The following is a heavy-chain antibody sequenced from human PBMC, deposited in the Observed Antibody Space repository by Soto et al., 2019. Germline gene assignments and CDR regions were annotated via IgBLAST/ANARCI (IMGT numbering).Heavy chain of an antibody. V-gene: IGHV1-69*02. Sequence: QVQLVQSGAEVKKPGSSVNVSCKASGGTFSSYTISWVRQAPGQGLEWMGRIIPILGIANYAQKFQGRVTITADKSTSTAYMELSSLRSEDTAVYYCARILFGVAGDGFDPWGQGTLVTVSS. CDR3: ARILFGVAGDGFDP. D-gene: IGHD3-3*01. J-gene: IGHJ5*02. CDR1: GGTFSSYT. CDR2: IIPILGIA.